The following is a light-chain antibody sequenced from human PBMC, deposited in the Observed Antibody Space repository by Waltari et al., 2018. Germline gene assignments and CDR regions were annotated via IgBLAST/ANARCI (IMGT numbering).Light chain of an antibody. Sequence: DIVMTQSPDYLAVSLGERATINCKSSQSVLYSSNNKNYLGWYQQKPGQPPKLLIYWASTRKRGVPDLFRGSVSATEFTRTSSGLQAADVGGHYCQQTYSAPYT. J-gene: IGKJ2*01. CDR1: QSVLYSSNNKNY. CDR2: WAS. V-gene: IGKV4-1*01. CDR3: QQTYSAPYT.